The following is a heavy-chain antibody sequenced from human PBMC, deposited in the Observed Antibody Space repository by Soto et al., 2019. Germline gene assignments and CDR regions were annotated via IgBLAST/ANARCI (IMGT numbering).Heavy chain of an antibody. J-gene: IGHJ4*02. D-gene: IGHD4-4*01. Sequence: QVQLQESGPGLVKPSETLSLTCNVSGGSISNYYWSWIRQPPGKGLEWIGYIYYSGTINYNPSLRSRVTISVDTSKNQFSLKLSSVTAADTAMYYCARHSTVIATFDSWGQGTLVTVSS. CDR2: IYYSGTI. CDR3: ARHSTVIATFDS. V-gene: IGHV4-59*08. CDR1: GGSISNYY.